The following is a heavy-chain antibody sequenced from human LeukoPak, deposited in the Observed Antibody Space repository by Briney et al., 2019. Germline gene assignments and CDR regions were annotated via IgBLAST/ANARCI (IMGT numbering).Heavy chain of an antibody. J-gene: IGHJ5*02. CDR2: INHSGST. Sequence: SETLSLTCTVSGGSISSGSYYWSWIRQPPGKGLEWIGEINHSGSTNYNPSLKSRVTISVDTSKNQFSLKLSSVTAADTAVYYCARGPYSSGWYLNWFDPWGQGTLVTVSS. CDR1: GGSISSGSYY. CDR3: ARGPYSSGWYLNWFDP. V-gene: IGHV4-39*07. D-gene: IGHD6-19*01.